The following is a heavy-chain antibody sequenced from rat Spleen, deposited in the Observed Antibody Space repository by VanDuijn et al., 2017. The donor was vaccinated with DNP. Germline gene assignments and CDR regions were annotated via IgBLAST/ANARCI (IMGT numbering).Heavy chain of an antibody. Sequence: EVQLVESGGGLVQPGRSLKLSCAASVFTFSDYNMAWVRQAPKEGLVWFATISYDCGRTYYRDSVKGRFTISRDDAKTTLYLQMDSLRSEDTATYYCTRYNVYFDYWGQGVMVTVSS. V-gene: IGHV5-7*01. J-gene: IGHJ2*01. CDR3: TRYNVYFDY. CDR1: VFTFSDYN. CDR2: ISYDCGRT. D-gene: IGHD1-5*01.